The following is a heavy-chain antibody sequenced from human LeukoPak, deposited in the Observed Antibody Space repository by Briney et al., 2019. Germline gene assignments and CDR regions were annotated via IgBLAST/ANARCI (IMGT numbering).Heavy chain of an antibody. V-gene: IGHV6-1*01. CDR3: ARGSGWYSDYFDY. D-gene: IGHD6-19*01. Sequence: SQSLTLTCAISGDSVSSNSAAWNWIRQSPSRGLEWLGRTYYRSKWYNDYAVSVKSRITINPGTSKNQVSLQLNSVTPEDTAVYYCARGSGWYSDYFDYWGQGTLVTVSS. J-gene: IGHJ4*02. CDR2: TYYRSKWYN. CDR1: GDSVSSNSAA.